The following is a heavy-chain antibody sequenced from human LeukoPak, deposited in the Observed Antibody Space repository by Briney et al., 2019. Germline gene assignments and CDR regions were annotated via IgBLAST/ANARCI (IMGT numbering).Heavy chain of an antibody. CDR1: GYTLTTSG. CDR3: AREARYCSGGSCDYYYYYYMDV. CDR2: INTNTGNP. J-gene: IGHJ6*03. Sequence: ASVRVSCKASGYTLTTSGISWVRQAPGQGLEWMGWINTNTGNPTYAQGFTGRFVFSLDTSVSTAYLQISSLKAEDTAVYYCAREARYCSGGSCDYYYYYYMDVWGKGTTVTVSS. D-gene: IGHD2-15*01. V-gene: IGHV7-4-1*02.